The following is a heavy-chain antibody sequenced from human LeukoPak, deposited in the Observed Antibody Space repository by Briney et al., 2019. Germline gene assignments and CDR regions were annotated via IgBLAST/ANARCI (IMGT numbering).Heavy chain of an antibody. Sequence: SETLSLTCAVYGGSFSGYYWSWIRQPPGKGLEWIGEINHSGSTNYNPSLKSRVTISVDTSKNQFSLKLSSVTAADTAVYYCAREIEINWGQGTLVTVSS. J-gene: IGHJ4*02. CDR3: AREIEIN. D-gene: IGHD3-16*01. CDR1: GGSFSGYY. V-gene: IGHV4-34*01. CDR2: INHSGST.